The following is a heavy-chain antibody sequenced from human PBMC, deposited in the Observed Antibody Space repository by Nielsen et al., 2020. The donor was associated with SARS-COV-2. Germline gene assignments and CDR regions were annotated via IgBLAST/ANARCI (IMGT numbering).Heavy chain of an antibody. D-gene: IGHD1-26*01. CDR2: ISSSSSYI. CDR1: GFTFSSYS. J-gene: IGHJ4*02. CDR3: ARVLGGGVLDY. V-gene: IGHV3-21*01. Sequence: GESLKISCAASGFTFSSYSMNWVRQAPGKGLEWVSSISSSSSYIYYADSVKGRFTIPRDNAKNSLYLQMNSLRAEDTAVYYCARVLGGGVLDYWGQGTLVTVSS.